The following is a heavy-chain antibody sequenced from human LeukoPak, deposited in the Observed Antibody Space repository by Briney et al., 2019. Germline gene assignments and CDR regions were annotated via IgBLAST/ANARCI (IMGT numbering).Heavy chain of an antibody. CDR1: GFSFNNAW. J-gene: IGHJ3*02. CDR2: IKRKTDGGTT. D-gene: IGHD5-18*01. CDR3: TTEGYTYGHHSFDI. V-gene: IGHV3-15*01. Sequence: PGGSLRLSCAASGFSFNNAWMSWVRQAPGKGLEWVGRIKRKTDGGTTDCAAPVKGRFTISRDDSKSTLYLQMSSLKTEDTAVYYCTTEGYTYGHHSFDIWGQGTMVAVSS.